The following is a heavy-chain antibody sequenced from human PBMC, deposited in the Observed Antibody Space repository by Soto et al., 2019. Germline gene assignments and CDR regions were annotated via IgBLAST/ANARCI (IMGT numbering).Heavy chain of an antibody. Sequence: QLQLQESGPGLVKPSETLSLTCTVSGGSISSSSYYWGWIRQPPGKGLEWIGSIYYSGSTYYNPSLKSRVTISVDTSKNQFSLKLSSVTAADTAVYYCARRGALMVRGVRHTSYYYYYGMDVWGQGTTVTVSS. J-gene: IGHJ6*02. CDR3: ARRGALMVRGVRHTSYYYYYGMDV. CDR1: GGSISSSSYY. V-gene: IGHV4-39*01. D-gene: IGHD3-10*01. CDR2: IYYSGST.